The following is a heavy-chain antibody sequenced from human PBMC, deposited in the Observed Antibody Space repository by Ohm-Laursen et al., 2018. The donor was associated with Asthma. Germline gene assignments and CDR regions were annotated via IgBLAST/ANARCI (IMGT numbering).Heavy chain of an antibody. Sequence: ASVKVSCKASGGTFSGYAVSWVRQAPGQGLEWMGGIIPIFGTANYAQKFQGRVTITADESTSTAYMELSSLRSEDTAVYYCARAYYYDSSGPGPVDGDYGMDVWGQGTTVTVSS. CDR3: ARAYYYDSSGPGPVDGDYGMDV. CDR1: GGTFSGYA. J-gene: IGHJ6*02. V-gene: IGHV1-69*13. CDR2: IIPIFGTA. D-gene: IGHD3-22*01.